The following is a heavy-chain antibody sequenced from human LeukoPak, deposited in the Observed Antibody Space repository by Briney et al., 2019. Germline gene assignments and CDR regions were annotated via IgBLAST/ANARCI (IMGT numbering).Heavy chain of an antibody. J-gene: IGHJ4*02. CDR2: INHSGST. D-gene: IGHD2-15*01. Sequence: PSETLSLTCAVYGGSFSGYYWSWIRQPPGKGLEWIGEINHSGSTNYNPSLKSRVTISVDRSKNQFSLKLSSVTAADTAVYYCARVASRRSYYFDYWGQGTLVTVSS. CDR1: GGSFSGYY. CDR3: ARVASRRSYYFDY. V-gene: IGHV4-34*01.